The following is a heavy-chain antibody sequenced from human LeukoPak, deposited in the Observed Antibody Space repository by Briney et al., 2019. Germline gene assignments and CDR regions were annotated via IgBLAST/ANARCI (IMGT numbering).Heavy chain of an antibody. CDR3: AKRSVEWLLYFDY. CDR1: GFTFSSYT. Sequence: GGSLRLSCAASGFTFSSYTMSWVRPAPGKGLEWVSAISGSGGSTYYADSVKGRFTISRDNSKNTLYLQMNSLRAEDTAVYYCAKRSVEWLLYFDYWGQGTLVTVSS. J-gene: IGHJ4*02. CDR2: ISGSGGST. D-gene: IGHD3-3*01. V-gene: IGHV3-23*01.